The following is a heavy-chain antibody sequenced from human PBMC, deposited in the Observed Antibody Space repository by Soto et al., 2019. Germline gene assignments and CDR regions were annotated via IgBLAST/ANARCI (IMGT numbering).Heavy chain of an antibody. Sequence: SETLSLTCTVSGGSISSYYWSWIRQPPGKGLEWIGYIYYSGSTNYNPSLKSRVTISVDTSKNQFSLKLSSVTAADTAVYYCARRDCSSTSCHDDYWGQGTLVTVSS. CDR1: GGSISSYY. D-gene: IGHD2-2*01. CDR3: ARRDCSSTSCHDDY. V-gene: IGHV4-59*08. J-gene: IGHJ4*02. CDR2: IYYSGST.